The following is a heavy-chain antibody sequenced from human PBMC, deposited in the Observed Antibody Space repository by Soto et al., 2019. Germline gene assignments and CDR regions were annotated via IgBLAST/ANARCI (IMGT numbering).Heavy chain of an antibody. D-gene: IGHD2-2*01. Sequence: GGSLRLSCATSGFIFSNYNMHWVRQAPGKGLEWVSSISGSSSNIYYADSMKGRFTISRDNSKNTLYLQMNSLRAEDTAVYYCAKGGYRYCSSTSCHNNFDYWGQGTLVTVSS. CDR1: GFIFSNYN. J-gene: IGHJ4*02. CDR2: ISGSSSNI. V-gene: IGHV3-21*04. CDR3: AKGGYRYCSSTSCHNNFDY.